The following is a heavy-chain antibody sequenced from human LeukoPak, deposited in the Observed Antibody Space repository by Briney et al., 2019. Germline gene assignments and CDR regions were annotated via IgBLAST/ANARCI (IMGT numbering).Heavy chain of an antibody. CDR2: INSDGSST. D-gene: IGHD1-26*01. CDR3: AREGPYSGRIFDY. Sequence: PGGSLRLSCAASGFTFSSYWMHWVRQAPGKGLVWVPRINSDGSSTSYADSVKGRFTISRDNSKNTLYLQMNSLRAEDTAVYYCAREGPYSGRIFDYWGQGTLVTVSS. J-gene: IGHJ4*02. CDR1: GFTFSSYW. V-gene: IGHV3-74*01.